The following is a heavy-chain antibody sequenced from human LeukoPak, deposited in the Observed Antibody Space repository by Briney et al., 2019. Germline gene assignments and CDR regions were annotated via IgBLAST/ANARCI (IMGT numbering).Heavy chain of an antibody. CDR2: VYYTGST. J-gene: IGHJ4*02. CDR3: TRLSKGRYFDYIFDY. V-gene: IGHV4-39*01. D-gene: IGHD3-9*01. CDR1: GASVSGSDSN. Sequence: SETLSLSCTVSGASVSGSDSNWGWVRQAPGKGLEWIGSVYYTGSTAYNPSLKSRVTMSVDTSKNQFSLKMTSVTAADTAVYYCTRLSKGRYFDYIFDYWGQGTLVTVSS.